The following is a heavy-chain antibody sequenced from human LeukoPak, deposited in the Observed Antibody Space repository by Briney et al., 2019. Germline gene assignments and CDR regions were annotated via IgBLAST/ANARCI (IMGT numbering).Heavy chain of an antibody. V-gene: IGHV3-30*18. CDR1: GFTFSSYG. Sequence: PGGSLRLSCAASGFTFSSYGMHWVRQAPGKGLEWVAVISYDGSNKYYADSVKGRFTISRDNSKNSLYLQMNSLRAEDTALYYCAKDMHMVRGLPDYWGQGTLVTVSS. J-gene: IGHJ4*02. D-gene: IGHD3-10*01. CDR3: AKDMHMVRGLPDY. CDR2: ISYDGSNK.